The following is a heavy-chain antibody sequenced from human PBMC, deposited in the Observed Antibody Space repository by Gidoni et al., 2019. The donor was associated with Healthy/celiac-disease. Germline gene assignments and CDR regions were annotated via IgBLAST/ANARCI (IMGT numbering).Heavy chain of an antibody. V-gene: IGHV3-21*01. CDR1: GFTFSSYS. CDR3: ARDLSGGYSYGWVC. J-gene: IGHJ4*02. D-gene: IGHD5-18*01. Sequence: EVQLVESGGGLVKPGGSLRLSCAASGFTFSSYSMNWVRQAPGKGLEWVSSISSSSSYIYYADSVKGRFTISRDNAKNSLYLQMNSLRAEDTAVYYCARDLSGGYSYGWVCWGQGTLVTVSS. CDR2: ISSSSSYI.